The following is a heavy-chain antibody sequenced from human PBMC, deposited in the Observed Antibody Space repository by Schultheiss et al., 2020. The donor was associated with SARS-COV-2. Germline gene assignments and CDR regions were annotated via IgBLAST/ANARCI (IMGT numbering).Heavy chain of an antibody. CDR3: AKGTIAAAGTFDY. CDR1: GFTFSSYG. CDR2: ISGSGGST. V-gene: IGHV3-23*01. Sequence: GGSLRLSCAASGFTFSSYGMHWVRQAPGKGLEWVSAISGSGGSTYYADSVKGRFTISRDNSKNTLYLQMNSLRAEDTAVYYCAKGTIAAAGTFDYWGQGTLVTVSS. D-gene: IGHD6-13*01. J-gene: IGHJ4*02.